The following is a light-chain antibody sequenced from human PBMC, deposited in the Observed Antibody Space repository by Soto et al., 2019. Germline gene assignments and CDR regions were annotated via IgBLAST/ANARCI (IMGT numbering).Light chain of an antibody. CDR1: SSDVGGHNY. CDR3: SSYIRSNTTYV. Sequence: QSVLTQPASVSGSPGQSITISCTGTSSDVGGHNYVSWYQQHPGKAPKLMIYEVSNRPSGVSNRFSGSKSGNTASLTISGLQAEDEADYYCSSYIRSNTTYVFGNGTKVTVL. V-gene: IGLV2-14*01. CDR2: EVS. J-gene: IGLJ1*01.